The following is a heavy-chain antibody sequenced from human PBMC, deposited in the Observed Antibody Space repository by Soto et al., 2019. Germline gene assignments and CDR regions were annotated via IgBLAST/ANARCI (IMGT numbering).Heavy chain of an antibody. CDR1: GASINDGLYY. CDR2: ISYTGST. CDR3: ARGATP. V-gene: IGHV4-30-4*08. J-gene: IGHJ5*02. Sequence: VQVQESGPGLVKPSQTLSLTCTVSGASINDGLYYWSWIRQPPGKGLEWVGFISYTGSTTYNPSLKNRVIISKYTSKNLFSLTLSAVTAADTAVYYCARGATPWGQGTLVTVSS.